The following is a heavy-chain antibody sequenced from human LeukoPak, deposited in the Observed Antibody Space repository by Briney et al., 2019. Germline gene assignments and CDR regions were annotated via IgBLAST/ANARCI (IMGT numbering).Heavy chain of an antibody. J-gene: IGHJ4*02. V-gene: IGHV3-30*04. CDR2: ISYDGSNK. CDR3: ARALYGSGNYYYPGDY. CDR1: GFTFSSYA. D-gene: IGHD3-10*01. Sequence: PGRSLRLSCAASGFTFSSYAMHWVRQAPGKGLEWVAVISYDGSNKYYADSVKGRFTVSRDNAKNTLYLQMNRLRAEDTAVYYCARALYGSGNYYYPGDYWGQGTLVTVSS.